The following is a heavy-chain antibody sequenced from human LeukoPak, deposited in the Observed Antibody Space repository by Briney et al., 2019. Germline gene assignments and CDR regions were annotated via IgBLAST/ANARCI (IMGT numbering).Heavy chain of an antibody. CDR3: ARKPIVSNRWYYFDY. Sequence: SETLSLTCTVSGGSISSYYWSWIRQPPGKGLEWIGYIYYSGSTNYNPSLKSRVTILVDTSKNDFSLKLSSVTAADTAVYYCARKPIVSNRWYYFDYWGQGTLVTVSS. CDR1: GGSISSYY. CDR2: IYYSGST. J-gene: IGHJ4*02. D-gene: IGHD2/OR15-2a*01. V-gene: IGHV4-59*12.